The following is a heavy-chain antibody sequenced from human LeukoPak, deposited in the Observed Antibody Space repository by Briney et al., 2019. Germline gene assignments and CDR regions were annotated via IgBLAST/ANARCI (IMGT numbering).Heavy chain of an antibody. CDR1: EFSFSSYG. Sequence: GGSLRLSCAASEFSFSSYGMNWVRQAPGKGLEWVSYISGSGTIYYADSMKGRFTISRDNAKNTLYLQMNSLRDEDTAIYYCARRRAGNNPNCLDYWGQGTLVTVS. CDR2: ISGSGTI. D-gene: IGHD1-14*01. CDR3: ARRRAGNNPNCLDY. J-gene: IGHJ4*02. V-gene: IGHV3-48*02.